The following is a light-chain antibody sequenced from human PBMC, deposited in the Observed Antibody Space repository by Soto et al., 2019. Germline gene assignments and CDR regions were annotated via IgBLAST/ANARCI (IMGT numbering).Light chain of an antibody. CDR1: QSISSW. V-gene: IGKV1-5*01. Sequence: DIQMTQSPSTLSASVGDRVTITCRASQSISSWLAWYQQKPGKAPKLLIYDASSLEGGVPSRFSGSGSGTEFTLTISSLQPDDFATYYCQQYSTFGQGTKVDIK. J-gene: IGKJ1*01. CDR3: QQYST. CDR2: DAS.